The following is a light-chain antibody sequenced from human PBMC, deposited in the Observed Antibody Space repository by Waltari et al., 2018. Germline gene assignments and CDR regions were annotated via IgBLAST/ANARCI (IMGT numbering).Light chain of an antibody. CDR3: CSYAGSYTHVV. CDR1: SSDFGGYDY. Sequence: QSALTQPRSVSGSPGPSVTTSCLGTSSDFGGYDYVSWYQHHPGKAPKLMICDVTKRPSGIPDRFSGSKSGNTASLTISGLQAEDEADYYCCSYAGSYTHVVFGGGTKLTVL. J-gene: IGLJ2*01. CDR2: DVT. V-gene: IGLV2-11*01.